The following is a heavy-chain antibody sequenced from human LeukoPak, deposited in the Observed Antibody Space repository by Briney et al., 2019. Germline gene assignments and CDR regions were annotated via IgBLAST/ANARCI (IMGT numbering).Heavy chain of an antibody. J-gene: IGHJ4*02. Sequence: PGGSLRLSCAASGFIFSRSWMSWVRQAPGKGLEWVSVIYSGGSTYYADSVKGRFTISRHNSKNTPYLQMNSLRAEDTAVYYCARGYSYGYGYWGQGTLVTVSS. CDR2: IYSGGST. CDR1: GFIFSRSW. V-gene: IGHV3-53*04. CDR3: ARGYSYGYGY. D-gene: IGHD5-18*01.